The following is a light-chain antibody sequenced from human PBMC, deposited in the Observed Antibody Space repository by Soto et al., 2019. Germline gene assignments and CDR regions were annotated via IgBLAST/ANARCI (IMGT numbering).Light chain of an antibody. V-gene: IGKV3-20*01. CDR1: QSVSSN. Sequence: EIVMTQSPATLSVSPGERATLSCRASQSVSSNLAWYQQKPGQAPGLLIYGASSRATGIPDRFSGSGSGTDFTLAISRLEPGDSAVYFCQQCDTSPWTFGQGTKVEIK. CDR2: GAS. J-gene: IGKJ1*01. CDR3: QQCDTSPWT.